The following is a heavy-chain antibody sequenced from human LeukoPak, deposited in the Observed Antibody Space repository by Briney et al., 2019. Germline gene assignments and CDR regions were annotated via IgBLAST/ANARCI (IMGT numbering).Heavy chain of an antibody. CDR1: GFTFSSYS. V-gene: IGHV3-48*01. D-gene: IGHD1-7*01. Sequence: GGSLRLSCAASGFTFSSYSMNWVRQAPGKRLEWVSYISSSSSTIYYADSVKGRFTISRDNAKNSLYLQMNSLRAEDTAVYYCARDVGGGTKSYWGQGTLVTVSS. J-gene: IGHJ4*02. CDR3: ARDVGGGTKSY. CDR2: ISSSSSTI.